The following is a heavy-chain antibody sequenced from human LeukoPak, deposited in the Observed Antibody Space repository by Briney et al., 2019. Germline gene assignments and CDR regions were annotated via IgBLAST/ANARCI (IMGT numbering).Heavy chain of an antibody. V-gene: IGHV4-59*01. CDR2: IYYSGST. CDR1: GGSISSYY. Sequence: SETLSLTCTVSGGSISSYYWSWIRQPPGKGLEWIRYIYYSGSTNYNPSLKSRVTISVDTSKNQFSLKLSSVTTADTAVYYCAREGYSSGWYGLDYWGQGTLVTVSS. J-gene: IGHJ4*02. CDR3: AREGYSSGWYGLDY. D-gene: IGHD6-19*01.